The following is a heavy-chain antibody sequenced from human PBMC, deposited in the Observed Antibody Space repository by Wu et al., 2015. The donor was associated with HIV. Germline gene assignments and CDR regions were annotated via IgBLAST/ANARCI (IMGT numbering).Heavy chain of an antibody. D-gene: IGHD4-17*01. Sequence: QVQLVQSGAEVKKPGASVKVSCKASGYTFTGYYMHWVRQAPGQGLEWMGWINPNSGGTNYAQKFQGRVTMTRDTSISTAYIELSRLRSDDTAVYYCARDCDFATVTDQSDAFDIWGQGTMVTVSS. CDR1: GYTFTGYY. V-gene: IGHV1-2*02. J-gene: IGHJ3*02. CDR2: INPNSGGT. CDR3: ARDCDFATVTDQSDAFDI.